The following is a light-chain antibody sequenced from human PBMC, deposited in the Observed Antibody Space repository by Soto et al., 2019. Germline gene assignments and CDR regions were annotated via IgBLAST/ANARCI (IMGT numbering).Light chain of an antibody. Sequence: QSVLTQPASVSGSPGQSITISCTGTSSDVGSYNLVSWYQQHPGKAPKLMIYDGSKRPSGVSNRFSGSKSGNTASLTISGLQAEDEADYYCCLYAGSSTFDVVFGGGTQLPVL. CDR2: DGS. J-gene: IGLJ2*01. V-gene: IGLV2-23*03. CDR1: SSDVGSYNL. CDR3: CLYAGSSTFDVV.